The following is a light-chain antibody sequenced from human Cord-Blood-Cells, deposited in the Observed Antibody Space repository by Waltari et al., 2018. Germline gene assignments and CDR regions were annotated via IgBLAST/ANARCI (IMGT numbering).Light chain of an antibody. CDR2: AAS. V-gene: IGKV1-39*01. CDR1: QSISSY. J-gene: IGKJ1*01. Sequence: QMNQAPFSPVGSLRDRVNITCRASQSISSYLNWYQQKPGKAPKLLIYAASSLQSGVPSRFSGSGSGTDFTLTISSLQPEDFATYYCQQSYSTPRTFGQGTKVEIK. CDR3: QQSYSTPRT.